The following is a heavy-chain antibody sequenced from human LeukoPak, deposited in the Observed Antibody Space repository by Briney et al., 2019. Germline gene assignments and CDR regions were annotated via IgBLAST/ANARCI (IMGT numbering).Heavy chain of an antibody. CDR2: IKQDGSEK. D-gene: IGHD1-26*01. V-gene: IGHV3-7*01. J-gene: IGHJ3*02. Sequence: GGSLRLSCAASGFTFSTYWMSWVRQAPGKGLEGVANIKQDGSEKYYVDSVKGRFTISRDNAKNSLYLQMNSLRAEDTAVYYCARVMVGATHDAFDIWGQGTMVTVSS. CDR3: ARVMVGATHDAFDI. CDR1: GFTFSTYW.